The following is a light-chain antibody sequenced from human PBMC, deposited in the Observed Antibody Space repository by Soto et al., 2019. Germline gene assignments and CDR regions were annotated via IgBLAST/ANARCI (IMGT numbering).Light chain of an antibody. CDR2: DVS. V-gene: IGLV2-11*01. J-gene: IGLJ2*01. CDR3: CSYAGSYTWV. CDR1: NSDVGGYNY. Sequence: QSALTQSRSVSGSPGQSVTISCTGTNSDVGGYNYVSWYQQHPGKAPKLMIYDVSKRPSGVPGRFSGSKSGNTASLTISGLQAEDEADYYCCSYAGSYTWVFGGGTQLTVL.